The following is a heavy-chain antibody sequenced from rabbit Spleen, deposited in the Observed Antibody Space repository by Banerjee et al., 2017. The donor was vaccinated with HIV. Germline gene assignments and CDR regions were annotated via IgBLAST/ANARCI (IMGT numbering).Heavy chain of an antibody. J-gene: IGHJ4*01. Sequence: QSLEESGGDLVKPGASLTLTCTASGFSFSSSYWICWVRQAPGKGLEWIACIYAGSGSTYYANWAKGRFTISKTSSTTVTLQMTSLTAADTATYFCARDLDGGGGGYNLHYFDLWGPGTLVTVS. D-gene: IGHD1-1*01. V-gene: IGHV1S40*01. CDR1: GFSFSSSYW. CDR3: ARDLDGGGGGYNLHYFDL. CDR2: IYAGSGST.